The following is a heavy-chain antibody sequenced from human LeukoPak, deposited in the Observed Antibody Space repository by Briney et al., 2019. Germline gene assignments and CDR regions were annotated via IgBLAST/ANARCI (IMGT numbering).Heavy chain of an antibody. V-gene: IGHV3-23*01. CDR2: ISGSGGST. D-gene: IGHD6-13*01. Sequence: GGSLRLSCVASGVAIRNSWMSWVRQAPGKGLEWVSTISGSGGSTYYADSVKGRFTTSRDSSKNTLYLQMNSLRAGDTAVYYCAGSSSWYRQGDYWGQGTLVTVSS. CDR3: AGSSSWYRQGDY. CDR1: GVAIRNSW. J-gene: IGHJ4*02.